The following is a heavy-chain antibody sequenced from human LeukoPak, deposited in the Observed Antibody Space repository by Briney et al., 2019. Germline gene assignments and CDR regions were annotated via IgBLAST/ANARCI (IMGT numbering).Heavy chain of an antibody. Sequence: PGGSLRLSCAASGFTFSSYVMHWVRQAPGKGLEWVANIKQDGSEVDYVDSVKGRFTISRDNAKNSLFLQMNSLRAEDTAVYYCARDFIWGQGTLVTVSS. CDR3: ARDFI. D-gene: IGHD3-10*01. J-gene: IGHJ4*02. V-gene: IGHV3-7*05. CDR2: IKQDGSEV. CDR1: GFTFSSYV.